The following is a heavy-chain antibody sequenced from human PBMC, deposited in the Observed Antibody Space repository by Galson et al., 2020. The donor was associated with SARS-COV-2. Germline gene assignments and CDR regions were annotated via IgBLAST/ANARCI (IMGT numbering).Heavy chain of an antibody. CDR3: ATIPIYGIYWYFDL. CDR1: GGSFDRPDNY. V-gene: IGHV4-30-4*08. Sequence: SEPLSLTCTVSGGSFDRPDNYWAWIRQPPGKGLEYIGYIFHNGAAYYSPSLKSRLTISLDTSKDEFYLRLNSVTAADTAVYYCATIPIYGIYWYFDLWGRGTLVSVSS. J-gene: IGHJ2*01. D-gene: IGHD4-17*01. CDR2: IFHNGAA.